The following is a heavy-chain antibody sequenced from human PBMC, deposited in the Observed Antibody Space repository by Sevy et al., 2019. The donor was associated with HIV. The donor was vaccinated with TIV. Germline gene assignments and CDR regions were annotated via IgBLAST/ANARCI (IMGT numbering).Heavy chain of an antibody. CDR3: AKDLKQWLSGWYYGMDV. CDR1: GFTFSSYG. CDR2: ISYDGSNK. Sequence: GGSLRLSCAASGFTFSSYGMHWVRQAPGKGLEWVAVISYDGSNKYYADSVKGRFTNSRDNSKNTLYLKMNSLRAEDMAVYYCAKDLKQWLSGWYYGMDVWGQGTTVTVSS. J-gene: IGHJ6*02. V-gene: IGHV3-30*18. D-gene: IGHD6-19*01.